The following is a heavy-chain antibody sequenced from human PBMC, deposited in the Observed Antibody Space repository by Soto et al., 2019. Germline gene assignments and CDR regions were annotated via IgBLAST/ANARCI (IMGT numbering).Heavy chain of an antibody. D-gene: IGHD3-3*01. CDR3: ARQSSTIFGVVNYYYYYYMDV. CDR1: GGSISSSSYY. Sequence: QLQLQESGPGLVKPSETLSLTCTVSGGSISSSSYYWGWIRQPPGKGLEWIGSIYYRGSTYYNPSLKSPVTISVDTTKNQFSQKLSSVMAADTAVYYCARQSSTIFGVVNYYYYYYMDVWGKGTTVTVSS. V-gene: IGHV4-39*01. CDR2: IYYRGST. J-gene: IGHJ6*03.